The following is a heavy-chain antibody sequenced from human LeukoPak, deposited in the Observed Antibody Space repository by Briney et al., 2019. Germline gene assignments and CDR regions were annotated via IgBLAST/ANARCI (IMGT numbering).Heavy chain of an antibody. J-gene: IGHJ4*02. CDR3: TRVRSGSPTFDY. V-gene: IGHV3-49*04. CDR1: GFTFCDYA. CDR2: IRSKAYGGTT. Sequence: GGSLRLSCTASGFTFCDYAMSWVRQAPGKGLEWVGFIRSKAYGGTTEYAASVKGRFTISRDDSKNIAYLQMDSLKTEDTVLYYCTRVRSGSPTFDYWGQGTLVTVSS. D-gene: IGHD6-19*01.